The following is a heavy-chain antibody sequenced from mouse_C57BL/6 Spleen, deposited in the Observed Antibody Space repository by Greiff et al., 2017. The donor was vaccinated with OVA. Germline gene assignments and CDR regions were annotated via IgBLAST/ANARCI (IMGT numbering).Heavy chain of an antibody. CDR1: GYSITSGYY. V-gene: IGHV3-6*01. Sequence: VHVQQSGPGLVKPSQSLSLTCSVTGYSITSGYYWNWIRQFPGNKLEWMGYISYDGSNNYNPSLKNRISITRDTSKNQFFLKLNSVTTEDTATYYCARDGVVADWYFDVWGTGTTVTVSS. CDR3: ARDGVVADWYFDV. D-gene: IGHD1-1*01. CDR2: ISYDGSN. J-gene: IGHJ1*03.